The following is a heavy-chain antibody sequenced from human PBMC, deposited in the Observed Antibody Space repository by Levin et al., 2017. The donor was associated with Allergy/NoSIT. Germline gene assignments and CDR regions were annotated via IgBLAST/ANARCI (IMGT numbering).Heavy chain of an antibody. D-gene: IGHD3-10*01. J-gene: IGHJ3*02. CDR1: GDSIRSYY. Sequence: SETLSLTCSVSGDSIRSYYWSWIRQPPGRGLEWIANIFYTGGTNYNPSLKSRLTISVDTSKNQFSLNLASVTAADTAVYYCASQTSGRAFEIWGQGTMVTVSS. CDR2: IFYTGGT. CDR3: ASQTSGRAFEI. V-gene: IGHV4-59*01.